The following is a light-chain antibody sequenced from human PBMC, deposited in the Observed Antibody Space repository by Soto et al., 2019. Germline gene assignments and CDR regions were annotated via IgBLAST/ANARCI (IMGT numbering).Light chain of an antibody. Sequence: DIQMTQSPSSVSASVGDRVTNICRASQDISSWLAWYQQKPGKAPKLLIYAASSLQSGVPSRFSGSGSGTDFTLTISSLQPEDFATYYCLQSNSFFITFGQGTRLEIK. V-gene: IGKV1D-12*01. CDR3: LQSNSFFIT. J-gene: IGKJ5*01. CDR1: QDISSW. CDR2: AAS.